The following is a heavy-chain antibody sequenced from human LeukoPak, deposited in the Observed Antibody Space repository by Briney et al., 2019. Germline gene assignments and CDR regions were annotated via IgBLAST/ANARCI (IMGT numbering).Heavy chain of an antibody. CDR3: ARANDFWSGYYNYGMDV. Sequence: GASVKVSCKDSGYTFTNYPIHWVRQAPGPRLEWMGWINAGNGNTKYSEKFQGRVTITRDTSARMAYMELSSLRSEDTAVYYCARANDFWSGYYNYGMDVWGQGTTVTVSS. CDR2: INAGNGNT. CDR1: GYTFTNYP. J-gene: IGHJ6*02. D-gene: IGHD3-3*01. V-gene: IGHV1-3*01.